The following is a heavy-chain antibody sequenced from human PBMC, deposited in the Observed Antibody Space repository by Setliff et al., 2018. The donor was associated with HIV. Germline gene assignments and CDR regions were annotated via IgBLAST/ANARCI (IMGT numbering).Heavy chain of an antibody. Sequence: SETLSLTCTVSGDSIGDYYWNWIRQPAGKGLEWIGRVYASAYSNYNPSLKSRVTMSVDTSQNQFSLKLRSVNAADTAVYYCASDWVTRSNYYGSGSPWYFDFWGRGILVTVSS. V-gene: IGHV4-4*07. CDR2: VYASAYS. D-gene: IGHD3-10*01. J-gene: IGHJ2*01. CDR3: ASDWVTRSNYYGSGSPWYFDF. CDR1: GDSIGDYY.